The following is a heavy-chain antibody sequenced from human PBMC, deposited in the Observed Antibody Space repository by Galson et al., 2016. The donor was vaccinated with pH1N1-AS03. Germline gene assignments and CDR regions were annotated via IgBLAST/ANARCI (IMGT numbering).Heavy chain of an antibody. CDR1: GYTFSAYY. V-gene: IGHV1-2*06. Sequence: SVKVSCKASGYTFSAYYMHWVRQAPGQGLEWLGRINSKNGDTDYAPKFRDSLTMTRDTSITTDYLELRSLTSGDTALYYCATPQSLKVGASSAFDLWGRGTLVTVTS. CDR2: INSKNGDT. D-gene: IGHD1-26*01. J-gene: IGHJ2*01. CDR3: ATPQSLKVGASSAFDL.